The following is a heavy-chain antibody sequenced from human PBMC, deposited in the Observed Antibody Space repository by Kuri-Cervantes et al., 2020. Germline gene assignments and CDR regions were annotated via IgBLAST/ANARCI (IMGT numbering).Heavy chain of an antibody. V-gene: IGHV4-4*07. CDR2: IYTSGST. D-gene: IGHD3-22*01. Sequence: SETLSLTCTVSGGSISSYYWSWIRQPAGKGLEWIGRIYTSGSTNYNPSLKSRVTISVDTSKNQFSLKLSSVTAADTAVYYCARLGPPSNYYDSSGYPYWGQGTLVTVSS. CDR3: ARLGPPSNYYDSSGYPY. J-gene: IGHJ4*02. CDR1: GGSISSYY.